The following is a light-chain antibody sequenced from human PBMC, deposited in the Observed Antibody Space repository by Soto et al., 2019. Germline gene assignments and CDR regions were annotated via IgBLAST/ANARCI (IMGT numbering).Light chain of an antibody. CDR2: EVS. CDR3: ASYTTSTARFV. CDR1: SGGVGSYNL. Sequence: QSALTQPPSVSGSPGQSVTIPCTGTSGGVGSYNLVSWYQQPPGTAPKVMIYEVSNRPSGVPDRFSGSKSGNTAFLTISGLQAEDEADYYCASYTTSTARFVFGTGTKVTVL. J-gene: IGLJ1*01. V-gene: IGLV2-18*02.